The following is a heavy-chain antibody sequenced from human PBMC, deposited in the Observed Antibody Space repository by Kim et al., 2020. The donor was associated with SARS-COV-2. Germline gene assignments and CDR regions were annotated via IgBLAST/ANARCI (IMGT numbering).Heavy chain of an antibody. V-gene: IGHV4-39*07. Sequence: SETLSLTCTVSGGSISSSSYYWGWIRQPPGKGLEWIGSIYYSGSTYYNPSLKSRVTISVDTSKNQFSLKLSSVTAADTAVYYCASPRALRGRAARPLYFDYWGQGTLVTVSS. CDR2: IYYSGST. J-gene: IGHJ4*02. D-gene: IGHD6-6*01. CDR1: GGSISSSSYY. CDR3: ASPRALRGRAARPLYFDY.